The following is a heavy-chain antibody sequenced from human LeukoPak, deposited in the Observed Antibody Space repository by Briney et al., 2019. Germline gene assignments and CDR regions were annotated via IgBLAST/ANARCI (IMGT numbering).Heavy chain of an antibody. V-gene: IGHV4-59*01. J-gene: IGHJ4*02. CDR2: IYYSGST. CDR3: ARGVKLYDFRSGYPAHPHFDY. Sequence: SETLSLTCAVYGGSFSGYYWSWIRQPPGKGLEWIGYIYYSGSTNYNPSLKSRVTISVDTSKNQFSLKLSSVTAADTAVYYCARGVKLYDFRSGYPAHPHFDYWGQGTLVTVSS. D-gene: IGHD3-3*01. CDR1: GGSFSGYY.